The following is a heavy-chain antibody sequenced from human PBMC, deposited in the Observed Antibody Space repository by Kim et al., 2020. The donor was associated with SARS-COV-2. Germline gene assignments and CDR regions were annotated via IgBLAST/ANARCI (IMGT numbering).Heavy chain of an antibody. J-gene: IGHJ4*02. CDR2: FDPEDGET. CDR1: GYTLTELS. D-gene: IGHD3-22*01. CDR3: ATDRSPPTESKAYYDSSGYYYG. Sequence: ASVKVSCKVSGYTLTELSMHWVRQAPGKGLEWMGGFDPEDGETIYAQKFQGRVTMTEDTSTDTAYMELSSLRSEDTAVYYCATDRSPPTESKAYYDSSGYYYGWGQGTLVTVSS. V-gene: IGHV1-24*01.